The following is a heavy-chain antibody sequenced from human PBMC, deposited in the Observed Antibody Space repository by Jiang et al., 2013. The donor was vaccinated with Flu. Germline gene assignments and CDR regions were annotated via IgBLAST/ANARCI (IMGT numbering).Heavy chain of an antibody. V-gene: IGHV1-46*01. CDR2: INPSGGST. J-gene: IGHJ5*02. CDR3: ARGRESFDP. CDR1: GYTFTNYY. Sequence: SGAEVKTPGASVKVSCKASGYTFTNYYVHWVRQAPGQGLEWMGMINPSGGSTLYPKNFQGRLTMTSDTSTGTVYMELSSLRYEDTAVYYCARGRESFDPWGQGTLVTVSS.